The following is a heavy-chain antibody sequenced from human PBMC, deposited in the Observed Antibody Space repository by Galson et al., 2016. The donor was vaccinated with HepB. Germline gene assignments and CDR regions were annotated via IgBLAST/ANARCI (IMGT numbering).Heavy chain of an antibody. CDR2: SSAYNGNK. J-gene: IGHJ6*02. D-gene: IGHD3-3*01. Sequence: SVKVSCKASGYTFTSYGISWVRQAPGQGLEWMGWSSAYNGNKKYAQKFQGRVTMTTDTSTSTEYMELRSLRPDDTAVYYCARDRRVALFGMDVWGQGTTVTVPS. CDR3: ARDRRVALFGMDV. CDR1: GYTFTSYG. V-gene: IGHV1-18*01.